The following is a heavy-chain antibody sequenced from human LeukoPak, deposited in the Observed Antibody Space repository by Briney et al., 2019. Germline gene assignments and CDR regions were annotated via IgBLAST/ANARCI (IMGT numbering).Heavy chain of an antibody. J-gene: IGHJ6*02. CDR3: ARDQGSSSWGPGSYYYYYGMDV. CDR1: GFTFSSYE. CDR2: ISSSGSTI. D-gene: IGHD6-13*01. V-gene: IGHV3-48*03. Sequence: GGSLRLSCAASGFTFSSYEMNWVRQVPGKGLEWVSYISSSGSTIYYADSVKGRFTISRENAKNSLYLQMNSLRAEDTAVYYCARDQGSSSWGPGSYYYYYGMDVWGQGTTVTVSS.